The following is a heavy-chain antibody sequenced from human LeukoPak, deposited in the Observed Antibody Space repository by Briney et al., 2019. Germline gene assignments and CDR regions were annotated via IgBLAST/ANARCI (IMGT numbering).Heavy chain of an antibody. CDR1: GFTFNNAW. CDR2: IGGSGGST. J-gene: IGHJ4*02. D-gene: IGHD3-3*01. Sequence: GGSLRLSCAASGFTFNNAWMSWVRQAPGKGLEWVSAIGGSGGSTDYADSVKGRFTISRDNSKNTLYLQTNSLRAEDTAVYYCAKATKTQLWSGYCFDYWGQGTLVTVSS. V-gene: IGHV3-23*01. CDR3: AKATKTQLWSGYCFDY.